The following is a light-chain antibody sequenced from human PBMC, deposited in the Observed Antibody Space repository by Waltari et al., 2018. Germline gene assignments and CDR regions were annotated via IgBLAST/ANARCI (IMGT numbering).Light chain of an antibody. CDR1: QSVSRT. CDR3: QKYGTRPAT. V-gene: IGKV3-20*01. Sequence: EIVLTQSPGTLSLSPGERATLSCRASQSVSRTLAWYQQKPGQAPRLLIYDASIGATGIPDRFSGSGAGTDFSHTISRLEPEDFAVYYCQKYGTRPATFGQGTKVEIK. CDR2: DAS. J-gene: IGKJ1*01.